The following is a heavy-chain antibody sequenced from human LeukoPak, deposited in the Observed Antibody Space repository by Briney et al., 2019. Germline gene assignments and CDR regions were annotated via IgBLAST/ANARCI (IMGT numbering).Heavy chain of an antibody. CDR3: ARNSSDWYGYMDV. J-gene: IGHJ6*04. Sequence: ASVKVSCKASGYTFTSYGISWVRQAPGQGLEWMGWISTYNGYANYAQKLQGRVTMTTETSTSTAYMELRSLRSDDTAVYYCARNSSDWYGYMDVWGKGPTVTVSS. CDR1: GYTFTSYG. V-gene: IGHV1-18*01. CDR2: ISTYNGYA. D-gene: IGHD6-19*01.